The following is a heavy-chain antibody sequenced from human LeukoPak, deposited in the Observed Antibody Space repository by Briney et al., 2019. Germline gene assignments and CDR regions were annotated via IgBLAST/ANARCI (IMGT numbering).Heavy chain of an antibody. CDR1: GFTFSSYG. J-gene: IGHJ3*02. V-gene: IGHV3-30*18. Sequence: PGGSLRLSCAASGFTFSSYGMHWVRQAPGKGLEWVAVISYDGSNKYYADSVKGRFTISRDNSKNTLYLQMNSLRAEDTAVYYCAKAGLGIDAFDIWGQGTMVTVSS. CDR3: AKAGLGIDAFDI. D-gene: IGHD7-27*01. CDR2: ISYDGSNK.